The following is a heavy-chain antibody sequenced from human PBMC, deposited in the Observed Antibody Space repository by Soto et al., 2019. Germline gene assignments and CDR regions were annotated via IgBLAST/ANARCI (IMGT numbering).Heavy chain of an antibody. V-gene: IGHV3-48*01. J-gene: IGHJ4*02. Sequence: EVQLVESGGGLVQPGGSLRLSCAAAEFTFSSYSTNWVRQAPGKGLEWVSYISSSSSTIYYADSVKGRFTISRDNAKNSLYLQMNSLRAEDTAVYYCARIGRLRWGDYWGQGTLVTVSS. CDR3: ARIGRLRWGDY. D-gene: IGHD4-17*01. CDR2: ISSSSSTI. CDR1: EFTFSSYS.